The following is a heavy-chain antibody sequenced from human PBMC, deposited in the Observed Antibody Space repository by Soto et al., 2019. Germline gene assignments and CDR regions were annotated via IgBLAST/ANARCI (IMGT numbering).Heavy chain of an antibody. CDR2: ISWNSGSI. D-gene: IGHD6-13*01. CDR3: AKDFRSSWSAGFWDAFDI. Sequence: EVQLVESGGGLVQPGRSLRLSCAASGFTFDDYAMHWVRQAPGKGLECVSGISWNSGSIGYADSVKGRFTISRDNAKNSLYLQMNSLRAEDTALYYCAKDFRSSWSAGFWDAFDILGQGTMVTVSS. J-gene: IGHJ3*02. CDR1: GFTFDDYA. V-gene: IGHV3-9*01.